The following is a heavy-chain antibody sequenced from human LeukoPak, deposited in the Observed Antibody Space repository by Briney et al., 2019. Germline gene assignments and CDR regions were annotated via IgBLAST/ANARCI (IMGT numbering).Heavy chain of an antibody. CDR3: AKDLRSTLWLPY. D-gene: IGHD3-10*01. Sequence: PGGSLRLSCAASGFTFSSYGMHWVRQAPGKGQEWVAVISYDGSNKYYADSVKGRFTISRDNSKNTLYLQMNSLRAEDTAVYYCAKDLRSTLWLPYWGQGTLVTVSS. V-gene: IGHV3-30*18. J-gene: IGHJ4*02. CDR2: ISYDGSNK. CDR1: GFTFSSYG.